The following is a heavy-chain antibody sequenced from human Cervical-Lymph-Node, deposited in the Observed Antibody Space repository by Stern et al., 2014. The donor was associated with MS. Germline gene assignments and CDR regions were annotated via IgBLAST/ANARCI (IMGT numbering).Heavy chain of an antibody. Sequence: QVTLRESGPVLVKPTETLTLTCTVSGFSLSNARMGVSWIRQPPGKALEWLAHLFFNYEKSYSTSLKSRPPISKDPSKIQVVLTMTNMDPVDTAPYYCARAPRIAAAGNYYYYYGMDVWGQGTTVTVSS. CDR3: ARAPRIAAAGNYYYYYGMDV. CDR1: GFSLSNARMG. V-gene: IGHV2-26*01. J-gene: IGHJ6*02. CDR2: LFFNYEK. D-gene: IGHD6-13*01.